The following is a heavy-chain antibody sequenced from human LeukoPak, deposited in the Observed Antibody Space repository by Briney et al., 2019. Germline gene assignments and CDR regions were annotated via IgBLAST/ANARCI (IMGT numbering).Heavy chain of an antibody. Sequence: ASVKVSCKVSGYTLTELSMHWVRQAPGKGLEWMGGFDPEDGETIYAQKFQGRVTMTRDTSTSTVYMELSSLRSEDTAVYYCARDGDYGDYVGDYYYYYGMDVWGQGTTVTVSS. CDR3: ARDGDYGDYVGDYYYYYGMDV. CDR2: FDPEDGET. CDR1: GYTLTELS. V-gene: IGHV1-24*01. D-gene: IGHD4-17*01. J-gene: IGHJ6*02.